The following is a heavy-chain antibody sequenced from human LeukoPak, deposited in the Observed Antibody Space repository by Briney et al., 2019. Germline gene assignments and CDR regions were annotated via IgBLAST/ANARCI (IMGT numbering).Heavy chain of an antibody. Sequence: PSETLSLTCTVSGGSISSGSYYWSWIRQPAGKGLEWMGRIYTSGSTNYNPSLKGRVTISVDTSKNQSSLQLSSVTAADTAVYYCARLYTDWAHAFDIWGQGTMVTVSS. J-gene: IGHJ3*02. V-gene: IGHV4-61*02. CDR1: GGSISSGSYY. D-gene: IGHD3-16*01. CDR3: ARLYTDWAHAFDI. CDR2: IYTSGST.